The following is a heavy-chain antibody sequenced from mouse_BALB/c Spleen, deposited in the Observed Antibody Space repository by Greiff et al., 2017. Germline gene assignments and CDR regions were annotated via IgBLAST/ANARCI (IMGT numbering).Heavy chain of an antibody. Sequence: EVQVVESGGGLVQPGGSLKLSCAASGFTFSSYTMSWVRQTPEKRLEWVAYISNGGGSTYYPDTVKGRFTISRDNAKNTLYLQMSSLKSEDTAMYYCARQDGPYFDVWGAGTTVTVSS. V-gene: IGHV5-12-2*01. J-gene: IGHJ1*01. CDR2: ISNGGGST. CDR3: ARQDGPYFDV. D-gene: IGHD1-2*01. CDR1: GFTFSSYT.